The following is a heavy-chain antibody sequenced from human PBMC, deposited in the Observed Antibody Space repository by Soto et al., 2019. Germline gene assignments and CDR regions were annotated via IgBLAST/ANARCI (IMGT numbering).Heavy chain of an antibody. CDR2: INRDSTVI. J-gene: IGHJ4*02. CDR3: LDGDYY. CDR1: GFSFSTHY. V-gene: IGHV3-48*01. Sequence: EEQLVESGGGLVQPGGSLRLSCAASGFSFSTHYMSWVRQTPGKGLEWVSSINRDSTVIKYADSVKGRFPISRDNARNSLSLQMNSLRAEDTAVYYCLDGDYYVGPGTLVTVSS.